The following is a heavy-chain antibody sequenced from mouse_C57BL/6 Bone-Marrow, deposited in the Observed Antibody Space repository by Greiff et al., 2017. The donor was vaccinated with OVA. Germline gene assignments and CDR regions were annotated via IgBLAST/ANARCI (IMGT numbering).Heavy chain of an antibody. CDR2: ISSGGDYI. J-gene: IGHJ4*01. D-gene: IGHD2-1*01. CDR3: TRLLDAMDY. V-gene: IGHV5-9-1*02. Sequence: EVQVVESGEGLVKPGGSLKLSCAASGFTFSSYAMSWVRQTPEKRLEWVAYISSGGDYIYYADTVKGRFTISRDNARNTLYLQMSSLKSEDTSMYYYTRLLDAMDYWGQGTPGTVSS. CDR1: GFTFSSYA.